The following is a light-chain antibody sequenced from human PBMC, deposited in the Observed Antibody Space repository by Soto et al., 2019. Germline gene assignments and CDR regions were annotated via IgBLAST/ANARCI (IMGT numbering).Light chain of an antibody. J-gene: IGKJ1*01. Sequence: DIVMTQSPLSLSVTPGEPAAISCRSSQSLLANNGYNYLDWYLQKPGQSPQLLIYLGSNRASGVPDRFSSSGSGTDFTLQISRVEAEDVGVFYCMQAVQTPRTFGQGTKVEIK. CDR1: QSLLANNGYNY. CDR3: MQAVQTPRT. CDR2: LGS. V-gene: IGKV2-28*01.